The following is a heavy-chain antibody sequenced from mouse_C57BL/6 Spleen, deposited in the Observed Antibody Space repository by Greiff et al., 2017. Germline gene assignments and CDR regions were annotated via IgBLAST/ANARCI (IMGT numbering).Heavy chain of an antibody. CDR1: GYTFTSYW. V-gene: IGHV1-55*01. J-gene: IGHJ4*01. Sequence: QVQLQQPGAELVKPGASVKLSCKASGYTFTSYWITWVKQRPGQGLEWIGDIYPGSGSTNYNEKFKGKATLTVDTSSSTAYMQLSSLTSEDSAVYYCARGGLGRHYAMDYWGQGTSVTVSS. CDR3: ARGGLGRHYAMDY. D-gene: IGHD4-1*01. CDR2: IYPGSGST.